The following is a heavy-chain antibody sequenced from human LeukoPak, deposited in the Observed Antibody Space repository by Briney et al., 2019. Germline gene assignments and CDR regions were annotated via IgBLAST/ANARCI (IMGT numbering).Heavy chain of an antibody. V-gene: IGHV4-34*01. D-gene: IGHD3-22*01. CDR2: INHSGST. Sequence: SETLSLTCAVYVGSFSGYYWSWIRQPPGKGLEWIGEINHSGSTNYNPSLKSRVTISVDTSKNQFSLKLSSVTAADTAVYYCARRDSSGYYLGSWGQGTLVTVSS. CDR3: ARRDSSGYYLGS. J-gene: IGHJ5*02. CDR1: VGSFSGYY.